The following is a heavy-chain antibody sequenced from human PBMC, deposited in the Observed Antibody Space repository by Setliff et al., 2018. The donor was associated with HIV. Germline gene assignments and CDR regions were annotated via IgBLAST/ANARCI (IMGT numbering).Heavy chain of an antibody. CDR2: IYHTGNT. V-gene: IGHV4-38-2*02. Sequence: SETLSLTCAVSGGSISSGYYWGWLRQSPGKGLEWIGTIYHTGNTYYNPSLKSRVTISVDPSKNQLSLNLDSVTAADTAVFYCAREPTVTSRSGYFDYWGQGTLVTVSS. CDR3: AREPTVTSRSGYFDY. D-gene: IGHD4-17*01. J-gene: IGHJ4*02. CDR1: GGSISSGYY.